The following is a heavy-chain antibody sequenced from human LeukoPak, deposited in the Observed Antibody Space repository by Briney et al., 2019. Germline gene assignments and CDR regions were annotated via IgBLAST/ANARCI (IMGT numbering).Heavy chain of an antibody. CDR1: GYTFSSYG. Sequence: ASVKVSCKASGYTFSSYGISWVRQAPGQGLEWMGWISAYNGNTNYAQKLQGRVTMTTDTSTSTVYMELSSLRSEDTAVYYCARDQCSSTSCLPGYWGQGTLVTVSS. V-gene: IGHV1-18*01. CDR3: ARDQCSSTSCLPGY. D-gene: IGHD2-2*01. CDR2: ISAYNGNT. J-gene: IGHJ4*02.